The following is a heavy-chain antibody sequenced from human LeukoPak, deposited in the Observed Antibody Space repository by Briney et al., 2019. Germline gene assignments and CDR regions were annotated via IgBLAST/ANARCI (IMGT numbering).Heavy chain of an antibody. CDR1: GFTFSGSA. D-gene: IGHD6-6*01. CDR3: AGDSSSSLYYYYYMDV. Sequence: PGGSLRLSCAASGFTFSGSAMHWVRQASGKGLEWVGRIRSKANNYATAYAASVKGRFTISRDDSKNTAYLQMNSLKAEDTAVYYCAGDSSSSLYYYYYMDVWGKGTTVTVSS. V-gene: IGHV3-73*01. CDR2: IRSKANNYAT. J-gene: IGHJ6*03.